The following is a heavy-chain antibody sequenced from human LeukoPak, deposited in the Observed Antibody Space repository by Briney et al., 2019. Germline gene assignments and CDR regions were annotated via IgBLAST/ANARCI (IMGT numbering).Heavy chain of an antibody. CDR3: ARSSAFLREGFDY. CDR1: GYSIRSGYY. Sequence: ASETLSLTCTVSGYSIRSGYYWGWIRQPPGKGLEWIGSIFQSDTTYYNPSLKSRVTISVDSSKNQFSLKLTSVTAADTAAYYCARSSAFLREGFDYWGQGTLVTVSS. CDR2: IFQSDTT. D-gene: IGHD2/OR15-2a*01. V-gene: IGHV4-38-2*02. J-gene: IGHJ4*02.